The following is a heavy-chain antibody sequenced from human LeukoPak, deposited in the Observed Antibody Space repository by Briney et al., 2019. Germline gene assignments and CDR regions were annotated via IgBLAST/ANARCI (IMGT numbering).Heavy chain of an antibody. D-gene: IGHD1-26*01. CDR3: TTGIVGALNFDY. Sequence: PGASLILSCAASGFTFSNAWRCWVRQVAERVLEWVGRIKTKTDGGTTDYAATVTGRFTISRDDSKLTLYLQMNSLKTEDTAVYYCTTGIVGALNFDYWGQGTLVTVSS. CDR1: GFTFSNAW. CDR2: IKTKTDGGTT. J-gene: IGHJ4*02. V-gene: IGHV3-15*01.